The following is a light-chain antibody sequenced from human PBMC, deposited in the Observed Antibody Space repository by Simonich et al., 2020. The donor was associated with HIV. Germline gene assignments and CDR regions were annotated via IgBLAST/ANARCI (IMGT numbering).Light chain of an antibody. V-gene: IGLV3-25*03. CDR2: KDS. Sequence: SYELTQPHSVSVSPRQTARITCSGDALPKTYAYWYQQKPGQAPVLVIYKDSERPSGIPERFSGSSSGTTVTLTISGGQAEDEADYYCQSADSSGTYHVVFGGGTKLTVL. CDR3: QSADSSGTYHVV. J-gene: IGLJ2*01. CDR1: ALPKTY.